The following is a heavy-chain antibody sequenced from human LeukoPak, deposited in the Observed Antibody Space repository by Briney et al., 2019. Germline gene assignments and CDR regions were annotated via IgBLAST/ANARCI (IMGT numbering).Heavy chain of an antibody. CDR2: IFSSGNT. V-gene: IGHV4-39*07. Sequence: ASETLSLTCTVSGGSISSSTYYWGWIRQPPGKGLEWIASIFSSGNTYYNPSLKSRVTISVDTSKNHFSLKLSSVTAADTAVYYCASYYYGSGSPPSYFNSWGQGTLVTVSS. D-gene: IGHD3-10*01. CDR1: GGSISSSTYY. J-gene: IGHJ4*02. CDR3: ASYYYGSGSPPSYFNS.